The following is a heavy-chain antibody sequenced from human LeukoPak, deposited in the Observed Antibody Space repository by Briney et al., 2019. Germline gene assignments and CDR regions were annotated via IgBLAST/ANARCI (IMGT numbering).Heavy chain of an antibody. V-gene: IGHV5-51*01. J-gene: IGHJ4*02. Sequence: GESLKISCKGSGYTFSNYWIAWVRQMPGKGLEGMGIVYLGDSDTRYSPSFQGQVTISADKSINTAYLQWSSLKASDTAMYYCARLEGLQLRASFDYWGQGTLVTVSS. CDR2: VYLGDSDT. D-gene: IGHD1-1*01. CDR3: ARLEGLQLRASFDY. CDR1: GYTFSNYW.